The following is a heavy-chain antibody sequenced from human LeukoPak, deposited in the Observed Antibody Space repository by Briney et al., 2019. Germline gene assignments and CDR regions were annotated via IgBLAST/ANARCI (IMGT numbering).Heavy chain of an antibody. J-gene: IGHJ4*02. CDR1: SYTFVKHG. CDR2: INANTGNT. Sequence: ASVKVSCKASSYTFVKHGISWVRQAPGQGLEWMGWINANTGNTDYAQNFQGRITMTTNPSTSTAYLALRSLTSDDTAVYYSARIKIVEEVVNPWSWGPKKKTLLTPSAYWGQGTLVTVSS. D-gene: IGHD2-21*01. CDR3: ARIKIVEEVVNPWSWGPKKKTLLTPSAY. V-gene: IGHV1-18*01.